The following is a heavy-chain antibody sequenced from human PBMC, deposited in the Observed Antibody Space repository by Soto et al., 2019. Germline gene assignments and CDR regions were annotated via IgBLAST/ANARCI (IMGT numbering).Heavy chain of an antibody. V-gene: IGHV1-69*08. Sequence: QVQLVQSGAEVQKPGASVKISCTASGVTFNNYTFTWVRRAPGLGLEWMGRDIPLLDASNYADKFQDRVTITADRATSTAYMELSGLKSEDSAIYYCASGKSQMTQDRMGFYYYMEVWGKGTTVTVSS. CDR3: ASGKSQMTQDRMGFYYYMEV. D-gene: IGHD2-15*01. J-gene: IGHJ6*03. CDR1: GVTFNNYT. CDR2: DIPLLDAS.